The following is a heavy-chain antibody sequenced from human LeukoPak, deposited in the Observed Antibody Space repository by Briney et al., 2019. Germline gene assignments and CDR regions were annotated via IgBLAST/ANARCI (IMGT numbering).Heavy chain of an antibody. CDR1: GGTFSSYA. D-gene: IGHD5-18*01. CDR3: ARDRVGYSYGATFDY. Sequence: ASVKVSCKASGGTFSSYAISWVRQAPGQGLEWMGGIIHIFGTANYAQKFQGRVTITADESTSTAYMELSSLRSEDTAVYYCARDRVGYSYGATFDYWGQGTLVTVSS. CDR2: IIHIFGTA. V-gene: IGHV1-69*13. J-gene: IGHJ4*02.